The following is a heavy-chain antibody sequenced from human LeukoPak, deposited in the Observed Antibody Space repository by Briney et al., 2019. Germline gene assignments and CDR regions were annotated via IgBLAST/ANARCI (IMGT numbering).Heavy chain of an antibody. CDR3: ARDPSYYYDSSGKRPHDY. CDR2: IIPIFGIA. D-gene: IGHD3-22*01. Sequence: GSSVEVSCKASGGTFSSYAISWVRQAPGQGLEWMGGIIPIFGIANYAQKFRGRVTITTDESTSTAYMELSSLRSEDTAVYYCARDPSYYYDSSGKRPHDYWGQGTLVTVSS. J-gene: IGHJ4*02. CDR1: GGTFSSYA. V-gene: IGHV1-69*05.